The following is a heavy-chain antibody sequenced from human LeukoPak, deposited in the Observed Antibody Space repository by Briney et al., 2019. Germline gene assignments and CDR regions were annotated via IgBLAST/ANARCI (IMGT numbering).Heavy chain of an antibody. CDR3: AGDDYCKFNFDF. D-gene: IGHD4/OR15-4a*01. Sequence: PSETLSITCSVSGDSVTKYFWSWIRQPPGQRLEWLGYVYSGGNTIYNPSVTSRVSFSIDASKNQFSLNLTSVTAADTATYYCAGDDYCKFNFDFWGHGAMVTV. CDR1: GDSVTKYF. CDR2: VYSGGNT. V-gene: IGHV4-59*02. J-gene: IGHJ4*03.